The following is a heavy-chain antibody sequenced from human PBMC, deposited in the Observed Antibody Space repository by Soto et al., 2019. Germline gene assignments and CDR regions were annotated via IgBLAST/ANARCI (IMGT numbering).Heavy chain of an antibody. CDR2: ISAYNGNT. CDR1: GYTFTSYG. Sequence: ASVKVSCKASGYTFTSYGISWVRQAPGQGLEWMGWISAYNGNTNYAQKLQGRVTMTTDTSTSTAYMEMRSLRSDDTAVYYCARNSRLGGAFDIWGQGTMVTVSS. CDR3: ARNSRLGGAFDI. D-gene: IGHD6-13*01. V-gene: IGHV1-18*01. J-gene: IGHJ3*02.